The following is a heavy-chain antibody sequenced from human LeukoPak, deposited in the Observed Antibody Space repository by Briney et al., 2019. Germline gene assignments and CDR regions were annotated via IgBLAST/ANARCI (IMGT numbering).Heavy chain of an antibody. D-gene: IGHD1/OR15-1a*01. CDR2: INSDGSRT. Sequence: GGSLRLSCAASGFTFSSYWMHWVRQAPGKGLVWVSRINSDGSRTTYADAVKGRFTVSRDNAKNTLYLQMNSLRAEDTAVYYCTTTRLGDAFYFGYWGQGTLVTVSS. J-gene: IGHJ4*02. CDR1: GFTFSSYW. V-gene: IGHV3-74*01. CDR3: TTTRLGDAFYFGY.